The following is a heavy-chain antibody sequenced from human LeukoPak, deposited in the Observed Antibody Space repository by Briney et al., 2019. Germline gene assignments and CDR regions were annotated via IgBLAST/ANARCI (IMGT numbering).Heavy chain of an antibody. Sequence: GGSLRLSCAASGFTFSSYSMTWVRQAPGKGLEWVSSISSSSSYIYYADSVKGRFTISRDNAKNSLYLQMNSLRAEDTAVYYCARTVPHSGSYYYGPYYFDYWGQGTLVTVSS. CDR2: ISSSSSYI. V-gene: IGHV3-21*01. CDR1: GFTFSSYS. D-gene: IGHD1-26*01. CDR3: ARTVPHSGSYYYGPYYFDY. J-gene: IGHJ4*02.